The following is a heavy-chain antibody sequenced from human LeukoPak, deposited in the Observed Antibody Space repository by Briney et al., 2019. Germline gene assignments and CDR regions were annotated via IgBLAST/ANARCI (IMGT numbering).Heavy chain of an antibody. D-gene: IGHD3-16*01. V-gene: IGHV3-23*01. Sequence: GGSLRLSCAASGFTFSGYAMSWVRQAPGKGLEWVSAISGSGGSTYYADSVKGRFTITRDNSRDTLYLQMNSLRAEDTAVYYCAKGYYDYVWGSYYFDYWGQGTLVTVSS. J-gene: IGHJ4*02. CDR3: AKGYYDYVWGSYYFDY. CDR1: GFTFSGYA. CDR2: ISGSGGST.